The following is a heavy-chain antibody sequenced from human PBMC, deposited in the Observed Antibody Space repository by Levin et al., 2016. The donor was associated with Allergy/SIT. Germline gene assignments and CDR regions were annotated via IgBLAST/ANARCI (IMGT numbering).Heavy chain of an antibody. V-gene: IGHV4-31*03. CDR1: GGSITSSNHF. Sequence: SETLSLTCTVSGGSITSSNHFWSWIRQHPGKGLEWIGYIHYSGSPYYNPSLESRVTISVDTSKNQFSLKLNSVTAADTAVYYCAREVNIVDTSDAFDIWGQGTKVTVSS. CDR3: AREVNIVDTSDAFDI. J-gene: IGHJ3*02. D-gene: IGHD5-12*01. CDR2: IHYSGSP.